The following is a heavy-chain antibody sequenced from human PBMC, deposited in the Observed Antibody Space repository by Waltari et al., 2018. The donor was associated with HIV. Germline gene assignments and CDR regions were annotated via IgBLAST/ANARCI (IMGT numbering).Heavy chain of an antibody. Sequence: VQLLESGGGLVQSGGSLTLSCEASGFGFSSYAMLWARQGPGKGLEWVSAIGGGGDRSYYVDSVKGRFTISRDNSKNTLSLQMNGLRAEDTAVYYCVKGGGYYDSTGNVPFDYWGQGSLVTVSS. D-gene: IGHD3-3*01. J-gene: IGHJ4*02. CDR3: VKGGGYYDSTGNVPFDY. CDR2: IGGGGDRS. CDR1: GFGFSSYA. V-gene: IGHV3-23*01.